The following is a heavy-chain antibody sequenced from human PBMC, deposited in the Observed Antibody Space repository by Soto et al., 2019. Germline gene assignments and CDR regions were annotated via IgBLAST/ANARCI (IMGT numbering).Heavy chain of an antibody. CDR1: GFTFSSYA. CDR2: ISYDGRNK. Sequence: QVQLVESGGGVVQPGRSLRLSCAASGFTFSSYAMHWVRQAPGKGLEWVAVISYDGRNKYYADSVKGRFTISRDNSKNTLYLRMSRLGAEDTAVYYCARVRGRVAVAGTEGIYFDYWGQGTLGTVSS. CDR3: ARVRGRVAVAGTEGIYFDY. J-gene: IGHJ4*02. V-gene: IGHV3-30*04. D-gene: IGHD6-19*01.